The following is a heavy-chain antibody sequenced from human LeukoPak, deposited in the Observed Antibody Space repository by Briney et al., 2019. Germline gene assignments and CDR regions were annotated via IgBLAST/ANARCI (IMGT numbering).Heavy chain of an antibody. V-gene: IGHV1-69*13. Sequence: SVKVSCKASGGTFSSYAISWVRQAPGQGLEWMGGIIPIFGTANYAQKFQGRVTITADESTSTAYMGLSSLRSEDTAVYYCARDDGIAVAGPFDYWGQGTLVTVSS. D-gene: IGHD6-19*01. CDR3: ARDDGIAVAGPFDY. J-gene: IGHJ4*02. CDR2: IIPIFGTA. CDR1: GGTFSSYA.